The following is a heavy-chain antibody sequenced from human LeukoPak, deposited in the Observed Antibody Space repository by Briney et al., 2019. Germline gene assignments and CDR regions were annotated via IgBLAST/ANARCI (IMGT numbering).Heavy chain of an antibody. D-gene: IGHD5-12*01. Sequence: ASVKVSCKASGYTFTSYGISWVRQAPGQGLEWMGWINTNTGNPTYAQGFTGRFVFSLDTSVSTAYLQISSLKAEDTAVYYCARLYSGYDYHRGLAYWGQGTLVTVSS. CDR2: INTNTGNP. CDR1: GYTFTSYG. J-gene: IGHJ4*02. V-gene: IGHV7-4-1*02. CDR3: ARLYSGYDYHRGLAY.